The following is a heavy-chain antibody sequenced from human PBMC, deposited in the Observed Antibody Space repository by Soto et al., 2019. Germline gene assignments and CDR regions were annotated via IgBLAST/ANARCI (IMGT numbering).Heavy chain of an antibody. J-gene: IGHJ4*02. V-gene: IGHV3-11*06. CDR3: ARDKRATLEWLWHIDY. D-gene: IGHD3-3*01. CDR1: GFTFSDYY. Sequence: GGSLRLSCAASGFTFSDYYMSWIRQAPGKGLEWVSYISSSSSYTNYADSVKGRFTISRDNAKNSLYLQMNSLRAEDTAVYYCARDKRATLEWLWHIDYWGQGTLVTVSS. CDR2: ISSSSSYT.